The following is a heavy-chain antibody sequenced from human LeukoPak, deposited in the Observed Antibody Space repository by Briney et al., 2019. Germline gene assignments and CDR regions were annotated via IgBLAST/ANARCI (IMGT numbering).Heavy chain of an antibody. D-gene: IGHD5-12*01. V-gene: IGHV3-74*01. CDR3: ARDRGGGYDSYYYYGMDV. CDR1: GFTFSSYW. Sequence: GGSLRLSCAASGFTFSSYWMHWVRQAPGKGLVWVSRINSDGGSISHADSEKGRFTISRDNAKNTLYMQMNSLRAEDTAVYYCARDRGGGYDSYYYYGMDVWGKGTTVTVSS. CDR2: INSDGGSI. J-gene: IGHJ6*04.